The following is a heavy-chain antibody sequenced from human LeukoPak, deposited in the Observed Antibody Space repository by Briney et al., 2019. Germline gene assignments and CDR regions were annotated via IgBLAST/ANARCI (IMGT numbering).Heavy chain of an antibody. CDR3: AKDRGYSGSPYMDV. J-gene: IGHJ6*03. CDR1: GFTFSRYW. D-gene: IGHD1-26*01. CDR2: INSDGSST. V-gene: IGHV3-74*01. Sequence: TGGSLRLSCAASGFTFSRYWMHWVRQAPGKGLVWVSRINSDGSSTSYADSVKGRFTISRDNAKNSLYLQMNSLRAEDTALYYCAKDRGYSGSPYMDVWGKGTTVTISS.